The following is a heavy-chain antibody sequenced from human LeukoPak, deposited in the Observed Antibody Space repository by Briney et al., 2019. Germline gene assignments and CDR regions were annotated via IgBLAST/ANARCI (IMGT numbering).Heavy chain of an antibody. CDR1: GYTFTGYY. J-gene: IGHJ4*02. Sequence: GASVKVSCKASGYTFTGYYMHWVRQAPGQGLEWMGWINPNSGGTNYAQKFQGRVTMTRDTSISTAYMELSRLRSDDTAVYYCARIRQTKSPRGGVGSVFDYWGQGTLVTVSS. D-gene: IGHD3-10*01. CDR3: ARIRQTKSPRGGVGSVFDY. CDR2: INPNSGGT. V-gene: IGHV1-2*02.